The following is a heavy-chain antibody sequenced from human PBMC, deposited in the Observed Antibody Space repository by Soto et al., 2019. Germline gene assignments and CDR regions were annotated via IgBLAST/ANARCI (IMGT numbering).Heavy chain of an antibody. Sequence: GSLKVSCKASGYTFTNYYMHWVRQAPGQGLEWMGIINPTDGTTIYAQKFQGRGTMTRDTSTTTIYMELNSLRSEDTAVYYCARGDDVVSPSGTYYFDYWGQGTMVTVYS. CDR1: GYTFTNYY. J-gene: IGHJ4*02. V-gene: IGHV1-46*01. D-gene: IGHD3-10*01. CDR3: ARGDDVVSPSGTYYFDY. CDR2: INPTDGTT.